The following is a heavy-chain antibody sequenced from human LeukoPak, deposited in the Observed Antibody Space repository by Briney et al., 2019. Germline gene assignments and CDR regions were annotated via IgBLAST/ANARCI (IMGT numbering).Heavy chain of an antibody. CDR2: ISGNGGNT. V-gene: IGHV3-64*01. CDR3: ARDGIATNDY. CDR1: GFTFRTYA. Sequence: PGGSLRLSCAASGFTFRTYAMQWVRQAPDKRPEYVSGISGNGGNTYYANSVEGRFTISRDNSKNTLYLQMGSLRAEDTAVYYCARDGIATNDYWGQGILVTVSS. D-gene: IGHD5-24*01. J-gene: IGHJ4*02.